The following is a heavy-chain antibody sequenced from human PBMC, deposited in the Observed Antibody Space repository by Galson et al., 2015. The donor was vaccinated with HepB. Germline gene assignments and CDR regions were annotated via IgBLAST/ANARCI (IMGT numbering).Heavy chain of an antibody. V-gene: IGHV1-24*01. D-gene: IGHD2-2*01. J-gene: IGHJ5*02. Sequence: SCKVSGYTLTELSMHWVRQAPGKGLEWMGGFDPEDGETIYAQKFQGRVTMTEDTSTDTAYMELSSLRSEDTAVYYCAGLFGIVVVPAALGGDWFDPWGQGTLVTVSS. CDR3: AGLFGIVVVPAALGGDWFDP. CDR2: FDPEDGET. CDR1: GYTLTELS.